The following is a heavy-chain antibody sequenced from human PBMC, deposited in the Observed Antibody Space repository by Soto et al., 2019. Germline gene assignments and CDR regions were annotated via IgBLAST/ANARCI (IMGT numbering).Heavy chain of an antibody. CDR3: VKGEYYYDSSGYYPFDY. D-gene: IGHD3-22*01. Sequence: XSLRLSGAASGFTFRDYAMHWVRQAPVKGLEYVSSISTNGGSTDYADSVKGRFTISRDNSKNTVYLQMSSLRVEDTAVYYCVKGEYYYDSSGYYPFDYWGQGTLVTVSS. CDR2: ISTNGGST. J-gene: IGHJ4*02. V-gene: IGHV3-64D*06. CDR1: GFTFRDYA.